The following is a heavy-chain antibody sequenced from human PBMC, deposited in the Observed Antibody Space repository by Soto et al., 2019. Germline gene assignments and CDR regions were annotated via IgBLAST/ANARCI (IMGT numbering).Heavy chain of an antibody. J-gene: IGHJ2*01. V-gene: IGHV1-69*12. Sequence: QVQLVQSGAEVKKPGSSVKVSCKASGGTFSSYAISWVRQAPGQGLEWMGGIIPIFGTTNYAQKFQGRVTITADDSTSTAYMELSSLRSEDTAVYYCARVVTVVKSFHYWYFDLWGRGTLVTVS. CDR1: GGTFSSYA. CDR3: ARVVTVVKSFHYWYFDL. D-gene: IGHD2-15*01. CDR2: IIPIFGTT.